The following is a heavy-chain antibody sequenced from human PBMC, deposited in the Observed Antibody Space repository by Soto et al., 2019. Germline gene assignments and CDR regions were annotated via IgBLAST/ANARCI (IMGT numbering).Heavy chain of an antibody. Sequence: QVQLQESGPGLVKPSQTLSLTCTVSGDSMTTVGYYWTWIRQHPGQGLEWIGFISYRGSTYYSSSLKGRVAIAADPSKNQFSLKLNSVTAADTAVYYCTRGDYWAQGTLVTVSS. CDR3: TRGDY. CDR1: GDSMTTVGYY. CDR2: ISYRGST. J-gene: IGHJ4*02. V-gene: IGHV4-31*03.